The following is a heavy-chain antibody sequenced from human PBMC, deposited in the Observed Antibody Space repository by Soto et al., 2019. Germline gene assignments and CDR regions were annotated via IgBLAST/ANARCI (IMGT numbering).Heavy chain of an antibody. V-gene: IGHV1-46*01. J-gene: IGHJ6*02. D-gene: IGHD3-3*01. CDR3: ARAGVLRNSCMDV. Sequence: ASVKVSCKASGYTFTSYYMHWVRQAPGQGLEWMGIINPSGGSTSYAQKFQGRVTMTRDTSTSTVYMELGSLRSEDTAVYYCARAGVLRNSCMDVWGQGTTVTVSS. CDR2: INPSGGST. CDR1: GYTFTSYY.